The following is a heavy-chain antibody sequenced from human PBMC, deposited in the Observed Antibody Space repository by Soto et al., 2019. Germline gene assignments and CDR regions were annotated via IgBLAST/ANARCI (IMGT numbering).Heavy chain of an antibody. V-gene: IGHV3-48*01. D-gene: IGHD2-15*01. Sequence: PGGSLRLSCAASGFTFSSYSMNWVRQAPGKGLEWVSYISSSSSTIYYADSVKGRFTISRDNAKNSLYLQMNSLRAEDTAVYYCASYLRGYSGYALGANICSGGSCYPGWFDPWGQGTLVTVSS. CDR1: GFTFSSYS. CDR3: ASYLRGYSGYALGANICSGGSCYPGWFDP. J-gene: IGHJ5*02. CDR2: ISSSSSTI.